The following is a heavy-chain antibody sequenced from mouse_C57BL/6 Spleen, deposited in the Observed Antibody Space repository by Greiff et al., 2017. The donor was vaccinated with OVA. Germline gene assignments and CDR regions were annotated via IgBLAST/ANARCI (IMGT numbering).Heavy chain of an antibody. CDR1: GYTFNGYW. CDR2: ILPGSGST. V-gene: IGHV1-9*01. J-gene: IGHJ4*01. Sequence: VQLHQSGAELMKPGASVKLSCKATGYTFNGYWIEWVKQRPGHGLEWIGRILPGSGSTKYNVKFKGKATFTADTSSNTAYMQLSSLHTEDSAIYYCARKAPYYDAMDYWGQGTSVTVSS. CDR3: ARKAPYYDAMDY.